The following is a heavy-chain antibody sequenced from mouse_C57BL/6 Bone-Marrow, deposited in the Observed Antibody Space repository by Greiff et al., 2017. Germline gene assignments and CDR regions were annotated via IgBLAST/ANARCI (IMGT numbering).Heavy chain of an antibody. V-gene: IGHV1-7*01. CDR3: ARSGELRLLFAY. Sequence: QVQLKQSGAELAKPGASVKLSCKASGYTFTSYWMHWVKQRPGQGLEWIGYINPSSGYTKYNQKFKDKATVTADKSSSTAYMQLSSLTYEDSAVYYCARSGELRLLFAYWGQGTLVTVSA. J-gene: IGHJ3*01. CDR2: INPSSGYT. D-gene: IGHD3-2*02. CDR1: GYTFTSYW.